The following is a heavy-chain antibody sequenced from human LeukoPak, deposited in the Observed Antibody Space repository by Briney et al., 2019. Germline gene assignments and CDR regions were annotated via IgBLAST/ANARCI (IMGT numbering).Heavy chain of an antibody. J-gene: IGHJ3*02. CDR3: VRGGQGDGHSADEGFDI. V-gene: IGHV4-30-4*01. Sequence: SETLSLTCTVSGDSVTNDDYFWGWTRQPPGEGLEWIGYIYYTAGTYYNPSLRSRLIMSIDASRNQFSLQLSSVTPEDTAVYYCVRGGQGDGHSADEGFDIWGQGTMVTVS. CDR2: IYYTAGT. D-gene: IGHD5-18*01. CDR1: GDSVTNDDYF.